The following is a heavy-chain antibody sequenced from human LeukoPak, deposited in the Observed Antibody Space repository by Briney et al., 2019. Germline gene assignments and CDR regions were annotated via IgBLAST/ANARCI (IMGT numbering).Heavy chain of an antibody. Sequence: PSETLSLTCTVSGGSISSYYWSWIRQPAGKGLEWIGRIYTSGSTNYNPSLKSRVTISVDTSKNQISLKVRSATAADTAVYYCARTTEDCSSTSCYQYWFDPWGQGTLVTVSS. D-gene: IGHD2-2*01. CDR3: ARTTEDCSSTSCYQYWFDP. V-gene: IGHV4-4*07. J-gene: IGHJ5*02. CDR2: IYTSGST. CDR1: GGSISSYY.